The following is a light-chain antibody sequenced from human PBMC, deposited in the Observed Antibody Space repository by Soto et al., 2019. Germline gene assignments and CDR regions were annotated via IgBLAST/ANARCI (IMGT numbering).Light chain of an antibody. CDR3: QSYDSSLSGWV. CDR2: GNS. J-gene: IGLJ3*02. CDR1: SSNIGAGYD. Sequence: QPVLTQPPSVSGAPGQRVTISCTGSSSNIGAGYDVHWYQQVPGTAPKLLIHGNSNRPSGVPDRFSGSKSGTSASLAITGLQAEDEADYYCQSYDSSLSGWVFGGGTKITVL. V-gene: IGLV1-40*01.